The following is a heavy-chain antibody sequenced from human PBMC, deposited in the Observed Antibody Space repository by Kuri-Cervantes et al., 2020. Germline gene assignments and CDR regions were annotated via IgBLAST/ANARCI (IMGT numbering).Heavy chain of an antibody. CDR1: GFTFDDYA. Sequence: GGSLRLSCAASGFTFDDYAMHWVRQAPGKGLEWVSGISWNSGSIGYADSVKGRFTISRDNAKNSLYLQMNSLRAGDTAVYYCARDRNVVVPAAAHFDYWGQGTLVTVSS. J-gene: IGHJ4*02. D-gene: IGHD2-2*01. V-gene: IGHV3-9*01. CDR3: ARDRNVVVPAAAHFDY. CDR2: ISWNSGSI.